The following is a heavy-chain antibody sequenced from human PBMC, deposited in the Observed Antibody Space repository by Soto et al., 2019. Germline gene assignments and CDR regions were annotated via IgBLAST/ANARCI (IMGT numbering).Heavy chain of an antibody. J-gene: IGHJ4*02. CDR2: INQDGFGK. CDR3: AKDPASWSYPY. V-gene: IGHV3-7*05. CDR1: GSTFSSHW. D-gene: IGHD1-26*01. Sequence: EVQLVESGGGLVQPGGSLRLSCVISGSTFSSHWMTWVRQAPGKGLEWVASINQDGFGKHYVDSVKGRFTISRDSAKNSLYPQKDSLRAEDPAVYYLAKDPASWSYPYWGQGALVTVSS.